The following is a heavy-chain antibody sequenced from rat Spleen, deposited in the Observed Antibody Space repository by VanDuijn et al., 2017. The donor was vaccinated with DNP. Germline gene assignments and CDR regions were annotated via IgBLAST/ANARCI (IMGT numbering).Heavy chain of an antibody. D-gene: IGHD1-2*01. CDR2: IRYDGGAT. J-gene: IGHJ3*01. CDR3: ARHEDYSSYIYGFAY. CDR1: GFTFGDYY. V-gene: IGHV5S13*01. Sequence: EVQLVESGGGLVQPGRSLKLSCAASGFTFGDYYMAWVRQTPTKGLEWVASIRYDGGATYYRDSVKGRFIIFRDDAKNTQYLQMDSLRSEDTATYYCARHEDYSSYIYGFAYWGQGTLVTVSS.